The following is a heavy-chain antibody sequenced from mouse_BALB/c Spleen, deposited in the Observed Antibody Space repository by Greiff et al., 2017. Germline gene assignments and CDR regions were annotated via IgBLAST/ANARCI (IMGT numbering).Heavy chain of an antibody. CDR3: ARGSSSYWYFDV. CDR2: IDPENGNT. V-gene: IGHV14-1*02. J-gene: IGHJ1*01. D-gene: IGHD1-1*01. Sequence: EVKLMESGAELVRPGALVKLSCKASGFNIKDYYMHWVKQRPEQGLEWIGWIDPENGNTIYDPKFQGKASITADTSSNTAYLQLSSLTSEDTAVYYCARGSSSYWYFDVWGAGTTVTVSS. CDR1: GFNIKDYY.